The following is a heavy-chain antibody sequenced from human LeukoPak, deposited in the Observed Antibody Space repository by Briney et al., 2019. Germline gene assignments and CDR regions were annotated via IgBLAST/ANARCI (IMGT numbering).Heavy chain of an antibody. CDR2: IYSGGST. CDR1: GFTVSSNY. D-gene: IGHD3-9*01. J-gene: IGHJ4*02. V-gene: IGHV3-53*01. Sequence: GGSLRLSCAASGFTVSSNYMSWVRQAPGKGLEWVSVIYSGGSTYYADSVKGRFTISRDNSKNTLYLQMNSLRAEDTAVYYCAREGVNYDILTGTRSNNFFDYWGQGTLVTVSS. CDR3: AREGVNYDILTGTRSNNFFDY.